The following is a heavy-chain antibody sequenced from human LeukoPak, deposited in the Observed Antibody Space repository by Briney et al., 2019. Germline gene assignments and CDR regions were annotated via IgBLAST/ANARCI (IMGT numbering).Heavy chain of an antibody. CDR2: ISGSGGST. V-gene: IGHV3-23*01. CDR3: AKWGYDFRAFDI. Sequence: GGSLRLSCAASGFTFSSYAMSWVRQAPGKGLEWVSAISGSGGSTYYADSAKGRFTISRDNSKNTLYLQMNSLRAEDTAVYYCAKWGYDFRAFDIWGQGTMVTVSS. D-gene: IGHD5-12*01. CDR1: GFTFSSYA. J-gene: IGHJ3*02.